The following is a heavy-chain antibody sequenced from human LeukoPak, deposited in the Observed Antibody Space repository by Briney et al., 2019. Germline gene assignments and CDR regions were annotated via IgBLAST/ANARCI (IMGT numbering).Heavy chain of an antibody. CDR3: TRESRLGVTVRAFDY. V-gene: IGHV1-18*01. CDR2: ISAYNGST. Sequence: ASVKVSCKASGYTFTSYGISWVRQAPGQGLEWMGWISAYNGSTNFAQKLQGRVTMTTDTSTSTAYMELRSLRSDDTAVYYCTRESRLGVTVRAFDYWGQGTLVTVSS. J-gene: IGHJ4*02. CDR1: GYTFTSYG. D-gene: IGHD4-17*01.